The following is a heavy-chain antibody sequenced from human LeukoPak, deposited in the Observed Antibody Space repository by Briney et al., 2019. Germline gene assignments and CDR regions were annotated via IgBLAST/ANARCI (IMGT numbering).Heavy chain of an antibody. CDR1: GYSLISYY. V-gene: IGHV1-46*01. CDR3: ARGPRTIVGAPQPKCYYYYYMDV. J-gene: IGHJ6*03. Sequence: SVTVSCTASGYSLISYYMHWVRHAPGQGLEWMGLINPNGGSTSYAQTFQSRVTITRDRSTSTFCIELSSLRSEDTAVYYCARGPRTIVGAPQPKCYYYYYMDVWGKGTTVTVSS. CDR2: INPNGGST. D-gene: IGHD1-26*01.